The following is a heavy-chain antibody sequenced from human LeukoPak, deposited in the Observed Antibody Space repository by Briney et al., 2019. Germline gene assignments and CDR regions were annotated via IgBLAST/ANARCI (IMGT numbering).Heavy chain of an antibody. CDR2: INPNSGGT. V-gene: IGHV1-2*04. J-gene: IGHJ3*02. CDR3: ARAGVLMANDYGDYGGAFDI. Sequence: ASVKVSCKASGYTFTGYYMHWVRQAPGQGLEWMGWINPNSGGTNYAQKFQGWVTMTRDTSISTAYMELSRLRSDDTAVYYCARAGVLMANDYGDYGGAFDIWGQGTMVTVSS. CDR1: GYTFTGYY. D-gene: IGHD4-17*01.